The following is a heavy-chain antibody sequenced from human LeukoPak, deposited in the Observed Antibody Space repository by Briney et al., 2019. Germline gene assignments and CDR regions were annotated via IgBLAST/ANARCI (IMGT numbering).Heavy chain of an antibody. V-gene: IGHV3-7*01. CDR1: GFTFSSYW. Sequence: PGGSLRLSCAASGFTFSSYWMSWVRQAPGKGLEWVANIKQEGSEIYYVDSVEGRFTISRDNAKNSLYLQVNSLRAEDTAVYYCARTVYDSSGYYPHYHYYYYMDVWGKGTTVTVSS. D-gene: IGHD3-22*01. CDR2: IKQEGSEI. J-gene: IGHJ6*03. CDR3: ARTVYDSSGYYPHYHYYYYMDV.